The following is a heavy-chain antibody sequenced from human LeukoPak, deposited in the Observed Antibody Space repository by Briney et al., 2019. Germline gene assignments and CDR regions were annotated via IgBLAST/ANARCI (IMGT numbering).Heavy chain of an antibody. Sequence: GGSLRLSCAASGFTFSSYAMSWVRQAPGKGLEWVGRIKSKTDGGTTDYAAPVKGRFIISRDDSKTTLYLQMNSLKTEDTAVYYCSKPRSGGVVWFGELYDYRGQGTLVTVSS. CDR2: IKSKTDGGTT. J-gene: IGHJ4*02. CDR3: SKPRSGGVVWFGELYDY. D-gene: IGHD3-10*01. V-gene: IGHV3-15*01. CDR1: GFTFSSYA.